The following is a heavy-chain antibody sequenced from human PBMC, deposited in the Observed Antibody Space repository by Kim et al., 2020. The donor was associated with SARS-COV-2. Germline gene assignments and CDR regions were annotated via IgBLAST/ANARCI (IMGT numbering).Heavy chain of an antibody. CDR2: IKQDGSEK. V-gene: IGHV3-7*01. J-gene: IGHJ3*02. Sequence: GGSLRLSCAASGFTFSSYWMSWVRQAPGKGLKWVANIKQDGSEKYYVDSVKGRFTISRDNAKNSLYLQMNSLRAEDTAVYYCARNQLLFLSGWGNDAFDIWGQGTMVTVSS. CDR3: ARNQLLFLSGWGNDAFDI. CDR1: GFTFSSYW. D-gene: IGHD2-2*01.